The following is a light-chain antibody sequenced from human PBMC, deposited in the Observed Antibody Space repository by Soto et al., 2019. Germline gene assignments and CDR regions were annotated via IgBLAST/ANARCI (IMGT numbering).Light chain of an antibody. CDR3: QKYNSAPET. V-gene: IGKV1-27*01. Sequence: DTQITQSPSSLSASVGDRVTITCRASQGISNYLALYQQKPGKVPKLLIYAASTLQSGVPSRFSGSGSGTDFTLTISSLQPEDVATYYCQKYNSAPETFGQGTKVDIK. J-gene: IGKJ1*01. CDR2: AAS. CDR1: QGISNY.